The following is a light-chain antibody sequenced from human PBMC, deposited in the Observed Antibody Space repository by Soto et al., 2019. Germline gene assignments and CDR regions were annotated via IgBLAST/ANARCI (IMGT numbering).Light chain of an antibody. V-gene: IGKV3-15*01. CDR3: QQYNSYWT. CDR2: GAS. J-gene: IGKJ1*01. Sequence: IVMTQSASTLAVSPGERATLSCRASQSVSSNLAWYQQKPGQAPRLLIYGASARASGIPARFSGSGAGTEFTLTIRRLQSEDFATYYSQQYNSYWTSGQVSKVDI. CDR1: QSVSSN.